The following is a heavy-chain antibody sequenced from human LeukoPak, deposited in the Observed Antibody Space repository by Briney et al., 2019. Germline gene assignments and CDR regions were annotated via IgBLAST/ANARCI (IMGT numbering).Heavy chain of an antibody. Sequence: PGGSLRLSCAASGFTFSSYSMSWVRQAPGKGLEWVSAISGSGGSTYYADSVKGRFTISRDNSKNTLYLQMNSLRAEDTAVYYCAKVHAVIIQVEAFDYWGQGTLVTVSS. V-gene: IGHV3-23*01. D-gene: IGHD3-3*01. CDR1: GFTFSSYS. J-gene: IGHJ4*02. CDR3: AKVHAVIIQVEAFDY. CDR2: ISGSGGST.